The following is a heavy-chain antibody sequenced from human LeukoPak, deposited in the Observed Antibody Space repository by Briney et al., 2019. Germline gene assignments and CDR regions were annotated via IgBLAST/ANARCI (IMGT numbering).Heavy chain of an antibody. CDR3: AREAYCGGPSCFAVTYMDV. CDR1: GCSFTEHW. J-gene: IGHJ6*03. V-gene: IGHV3-7*01. D-gene: IGHD2-21*01. CDR2: IKQDRSEV. Sequence: GRPLRLSRAASGCSFTEHWLTWVRQAPGQRLEWAANIKQDRSEVYYVDSVEGRFPISRDNAQNSVYLQMNSLGVEDTAVYFCAREAYCGGPSCFAVTYMDVWGEGTTVTVSS.